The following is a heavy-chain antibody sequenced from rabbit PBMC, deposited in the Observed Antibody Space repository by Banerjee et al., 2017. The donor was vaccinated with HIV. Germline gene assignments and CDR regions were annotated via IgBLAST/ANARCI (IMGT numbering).Heavy chain of an antibody. CDR3: ARDLPGVIGWNFGW. CDR1: GFSFSNKVV. J-gene: IGHJ4*01. Sequence: QSLEESGGDLVKPGASLTLTCTASGFSFSNKVVMCWVRQAPGKGLEWIACINAVTGKPVYATWAKGRFTVSKPSSTTVTLQMTSLTAADTATYFCARDLPGVIGWNFGWWGPGTLVTVS. CDR2: INAVTGKP. V-gene: IGHV1S40*01. D-gene: IGHD1-1*01.